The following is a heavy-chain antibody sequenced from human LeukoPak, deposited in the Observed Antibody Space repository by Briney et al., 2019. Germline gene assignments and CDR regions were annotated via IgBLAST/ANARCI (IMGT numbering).Heavy chain of an antibody. D-gene: IGHD5-18*01. CDR3: ARRRGYSYGYGVTNDAFGI. Sequence: PGGSLRLSCAASGFTFSSYWMSWVRQAPGKGLEWVANIKQDGSEKYYVDSVKGRFTISRDNAKNSLYLQMNSLRAEDTAVYYCARRRGYSYGYGVTNDAFGIWGQGTMVTVSS. V-gene: IGHV3-7*01. J-gene: IGHJ3*02. CDR2: IKQDGSEK. CDR1: GFTFSSYW.